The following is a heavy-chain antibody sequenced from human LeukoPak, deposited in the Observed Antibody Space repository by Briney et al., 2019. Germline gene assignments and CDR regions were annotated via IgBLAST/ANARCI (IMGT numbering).Heavy chain of an antibody. Sequence: SETLSLTCTVTGGSITSYYWTWIRQPAGKGLEWIGRIFSSGSTNYNPSLKSRVTMSVDTSKNQFSLKLSSVTAADTAVYYCARQDTFYDFLTGYYLDYWGQGTLVTVSS. CDR2: IFSSGST. CDR3: ARQDTFYDFLTGYYLDY. CDR1: GGSITSYY. D-gene: IGHD3-9*01. J-gene: IGHJ4*02. V-gene: IGHV4-4*07.